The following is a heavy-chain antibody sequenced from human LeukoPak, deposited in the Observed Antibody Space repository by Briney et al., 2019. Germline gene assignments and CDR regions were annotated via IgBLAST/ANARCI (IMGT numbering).Heavy chain of an antibody. Sequence: GGSLRLSCAASGFTFRNYWMTWVRQAPGKGLVWVSRISTDASSTTYADSVKGRFTISRDNAKDTLYLQMNSLRAEDTAVYYCTGHHQAYSRTYWGQGTLVTVSS. CDR1: GFTFRNYW. J-gene: IGHJ4*02. D-gene: IGHD4-11*01. CDR2: ISTDASST. CDR3: TGHHQAYSRTY. V-gene: IGHV3-74*01.